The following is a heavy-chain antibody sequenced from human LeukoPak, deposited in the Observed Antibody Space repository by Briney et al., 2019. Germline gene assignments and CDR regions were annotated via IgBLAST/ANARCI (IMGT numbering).Heavy chain of an antibody. Sequence: SETLSLTCTVSGGPISSYYWSWIRQPPGKGLEWIGYIYYSGSTNYNPSLKSRVTISVDTSKNQFSLKLSSVTAADTAVYYCARWYSGALDIWGQGTMVTVSS. CDR1: GGPISSYY. J-gene: IGHJ3*02. CDR2: IYYSGST. CDR3: ARWYSGALDI. V-gene: IGHV4-59*01. D-gene: IGHD2-15*01.